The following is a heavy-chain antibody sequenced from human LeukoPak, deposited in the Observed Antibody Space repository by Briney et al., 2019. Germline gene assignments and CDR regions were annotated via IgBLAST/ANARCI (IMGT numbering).Heavy chain of an antibody. V-gene: IGHV4-39*07. CDR1: GDSVSNYNYY. Sequence: PSETLSLTCTVSGDSVSNYNYYWGWIRQPPGMGLEWIGSIYHSGSTYYNPSLKSRVTISLDTSKNQFSLRLSSVTAADTAMYYCAKSGGYGLIDYWGQGTRVTVSS. CDR3: AKSGGYGLIDY. CDR2: IYHSGST. D-gene: IGHD1-26*01. J-gene: IGHJ4*02.